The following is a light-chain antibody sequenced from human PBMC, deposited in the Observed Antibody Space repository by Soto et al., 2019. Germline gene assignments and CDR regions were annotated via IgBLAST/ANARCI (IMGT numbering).Light chain of an antibody. V-gene: IGKV2-30*01. CDR3: MQGTRWPPYT. CDR2: KVS. J-gene: IGKJ2*01. Sequence: EVVMTQSPLSLPVTLGQPASISCRSSHSLVYSDGNAYLNWFHQRPGQSPRRLIYKVSYRDSGVPDRFSGSGSGTDFTLKISRVEAEDVGIYYCMQGTRWPPYTFGQGTKLEIK. CDR1: HSLVYSDGNAY.